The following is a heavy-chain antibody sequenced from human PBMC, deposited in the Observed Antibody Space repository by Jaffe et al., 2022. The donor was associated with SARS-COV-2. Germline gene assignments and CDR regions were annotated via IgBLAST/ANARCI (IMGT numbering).Heavy chain of an antibody. Sequence: EVQLVESGGGLIQPGGSLRLSCAASGFTVSSNYMSWVRQAPGKGLEWVSVIYSGGSTYYADSVKGRFTISRDNSKNTLYLQMNSLRAEDTAVYYCVRGDYVSGPLSMDVWGQGTTVTVSS. J-gene: IGHJ6*02. D-gene: IGHD4-17*01. CDR3: VRGDYVSGPLSMDV. CDR1: GFTVSSNY. CDR2: IYSGGST. V-gene: IGHV3-53*03.